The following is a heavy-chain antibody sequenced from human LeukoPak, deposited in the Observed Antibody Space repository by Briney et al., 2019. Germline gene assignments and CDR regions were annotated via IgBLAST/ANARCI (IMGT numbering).Heavy chain of an antibody. Sequence: SETLSLTCTVSGGSISSSSYYWGWIRQPPGKGLEWIGSIYYSGSTYYNPSLKSRVTTSVDTSKNQFSLKLSSVTAADTAVYYCAATDRCSGGSCYSLGFWFDPWGQGTLVTVSS. CDR1: GGSISSSSYY. D-gene: IGHD2-15*01. CDR3: AATDRCSGGSCYSLGFWFDP. J-gene: IGHJ5*02. CDR2: IYYSGST. V-gene: IGHV4-39*01.